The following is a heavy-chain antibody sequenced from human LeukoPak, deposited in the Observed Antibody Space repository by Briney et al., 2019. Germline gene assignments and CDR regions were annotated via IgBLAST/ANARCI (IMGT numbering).Heavy chain of an antibody. D-gene: IGHD6-19*01. V-gene: IGHV3-23*01. J-gene: IGHJ1*01. CDR2: ISGSGDTT. Sequence: GGSLRLSCAASGFTFSNYAMTWVRQAPGKGLEWVSAISGSGDTTYYADSVKGRFTISRDNSKNTLYLQMNSLRAEDTAVYYCARSRDSSGWYPFQHWGQGTLVTVSS. CDR1: GFTFSNYA. CDR3: ARSRDSSGWYPFQH.